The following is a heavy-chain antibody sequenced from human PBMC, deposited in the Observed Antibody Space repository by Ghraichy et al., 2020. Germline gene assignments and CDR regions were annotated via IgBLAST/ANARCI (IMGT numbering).Heavy chain of an antibody. V-gene: IGHV4-61*02. CDR3: ARGAKGPARYYYYMDV. J-gene: IGHJ6*03. CDR2: IYTSGST. D-gene: IGHD6-6*01. Sequence: SETLSLTCTVSGGSISSGSYYWSWIRQPAGKGLEWIGRIYTSGSTNYNPSLKSRVTMSVDTSKNQFSLKLSSVTAADTAVYYCARGAKGPARYYYYMDVWGKGTTVTVSS. CDR1: GGSISSGSYY.